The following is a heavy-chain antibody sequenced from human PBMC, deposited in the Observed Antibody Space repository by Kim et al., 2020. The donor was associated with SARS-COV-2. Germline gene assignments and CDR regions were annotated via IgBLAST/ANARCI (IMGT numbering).Heavy chain of an antibody. J-gene: IGHJ6*02. Sequence: SETLSLTCTVSGGSISSYYWSWIRQPPGKGLEWIGYIYYSGSTNYNPSLKSRVTISVDTSKNQFSLKLSSVTAADTAVYYCARALCDDVPYSGSYCYYYYGMDVWGQGTTVTVSS. CDR3: ARALCDDVPYSGSYCYYYYGMDV. V-gene: IGHV4-59*01. D-gene: IGHD1-26*01. CDR2: IYYSGST. CDR1: GGSISSYY.